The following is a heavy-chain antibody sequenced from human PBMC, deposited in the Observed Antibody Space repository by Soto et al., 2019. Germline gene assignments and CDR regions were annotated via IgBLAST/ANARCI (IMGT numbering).Heavy chain of an antibody. CDR1: GGSFGGYY. Sequence: SETLSLTCAVYGGSFGGYYWSWIRQPPGKGLEWIGEINHSGSTNYNPSLKSRVTISVDTSKNQFSLKLSSVTAADTAVYYCARRRQIVVVPAAIISWFDPWGQGTLVTVSS. CDR3: ARRRQIVVVPAAIISWFDP. J-gene: IGHJ5*02. V-gene: IGHV4-34*01. D-gene: IGHD2-2*01. CDR2: INHSGST.